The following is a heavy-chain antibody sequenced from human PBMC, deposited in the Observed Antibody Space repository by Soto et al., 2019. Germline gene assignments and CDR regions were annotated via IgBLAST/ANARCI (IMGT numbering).Heavy chain of an antibody. J-gene: IGHJ6*02. CDR1: GGTFSSYA. V-gene: IGHV1-69*06. D-gene: IGHD6-13*01. Sequence: SVKVSCKASGGTFSSYAISWVRQAPGQGLEWMGGIIPIFGTANYAQKFQGRVTITADKSTSTAYMELSSLRSEDTAVYYCARETLYSSSPGSYYYYGMDVWGQGTTVTVSS. CDR3: ARETLYSSSPGSYYYYGMDV. CDR2: IIPIFGTA.